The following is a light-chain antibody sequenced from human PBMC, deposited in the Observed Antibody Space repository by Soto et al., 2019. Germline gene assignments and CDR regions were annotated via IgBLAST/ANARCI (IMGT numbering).Light chain of an antibody. J-gene: IGKJ5*01. Sequence: DMQMTQSPSSLLAPVGARVSITCWAIQDISNYLNWYQQKPGKAPKLLIYDASNLETGVPSRFSGSGSGTDFTFTISSLQPEDIATYYCQQYDNRPLSITFGQGTRLEIK. CDR3: QQYDNRPLSIT. CDR2: DAS. V-gene: IGKV1-33*01. CDR1: QDISNY.